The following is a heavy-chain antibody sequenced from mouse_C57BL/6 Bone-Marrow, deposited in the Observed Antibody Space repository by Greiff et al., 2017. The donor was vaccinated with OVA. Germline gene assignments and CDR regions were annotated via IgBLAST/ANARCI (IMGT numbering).Heavy chain of an antibody. Sequence: QVQLQQPGAELVRPGSSVKLSCKASGYTFTSYWMDWVKQRPGQGLEWIGNIYPSDSETHYNQKFKDKATLTVDKSSSTAYMQLSSLTSEDSAIYYCAREGRQLRLRWYAMDYWGQGTSVTVSS. D-gene: IGHD3-2*02. CDR2: IYPSDSET. CDR1: GYTFTSYW. CDR3: AREGRQLRLRWYAMDY. J-gene: IGHJ4*01. V-gene: IGHV1-61*01.